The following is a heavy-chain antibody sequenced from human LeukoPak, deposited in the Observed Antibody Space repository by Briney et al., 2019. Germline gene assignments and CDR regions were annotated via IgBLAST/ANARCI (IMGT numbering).Heavy chain of an antibody. CDR2: INHSGST. CDR3: ARGRAARLHY. D-gene: IGHD6-6*01. CDR1: GGSFSGYY. V-gene: IGHV4-34*01. J-gene: IGHJ4*02. Sequence: PSETLSLTCAVYGGSFSGYYWSWIRQPPGKGLEWIGEINHSGSTNYNPSLKSRVTISVGTSKNQFSLKLSSVIAADTAVYYCARGRAARLHYWGQGTLVTVSS.